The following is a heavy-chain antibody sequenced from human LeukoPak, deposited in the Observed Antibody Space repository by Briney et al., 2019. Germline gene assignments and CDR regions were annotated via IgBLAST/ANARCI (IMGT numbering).Heavy chain of an antibody. CDR3: AGGYYDFWSGYYQTPYGMDV. D-gene: IGHD3-3*01. V-gene: IGHV1-69*02. Sequence: SVKVSCKASGGTFSSYTISWVRQAPGQGLEWMGRIIPILGIANYAQKFQGRVTITADKSTSTAYMELSSLRSEDTAVYYCAGGYYDFWSGYYQTPYGMDVWGQGTTVTVSS. J-gene: IGHJ6*02. CDR1: GGTFSSYT. CDR2: IIPILGIA.